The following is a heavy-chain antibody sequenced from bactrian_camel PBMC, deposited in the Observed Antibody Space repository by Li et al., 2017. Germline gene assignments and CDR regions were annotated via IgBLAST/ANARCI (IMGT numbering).Heavy chain of an antibody. CDR1: GDTHSSLC. J-gene: IGHJ4*01. CDR2: IDTNGGGT. D-gene: IGHD5*01. CDR3: AAAAAAGLDYPLDFAGYNW. Sequence: HVQLVESGGGSVQSGQSLRLSCGVSGDTHSSLCMGWFRQVPGKEREGVAFIDTNGGGTTYVDSVKGRFTISEDHAKASLYLQMNDLKVEDTGVYYCAAAAAAGLDYPLDFAGYNWWGQGTQVTVS. V-gene: IGHV3S1*01.